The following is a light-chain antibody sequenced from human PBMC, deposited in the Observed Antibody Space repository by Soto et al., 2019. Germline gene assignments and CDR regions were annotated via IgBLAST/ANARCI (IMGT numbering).Light chain of an antibody. V-gene: IGKV3-15*01. CDR2: GAS. J-gene: IGKJ2*01. CDR3: QQYNNWPPT. Sequence: EIVMTQSPATLSVSPGERATLSCRASQSVSSNLAWYQQKPGQAPRLLIYGASTRATGIPARFSGSGSGTEFTLTISSLQSEYVAVYYCQQYNNWPPTFGQGTKLEIK. CDR1: QSVSSN.